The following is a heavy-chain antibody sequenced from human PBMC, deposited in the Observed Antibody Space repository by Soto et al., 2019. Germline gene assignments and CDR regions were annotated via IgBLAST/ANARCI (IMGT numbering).Heavy chain of an antibody. CDR2: ISAYNGNT. J-gene: IGHJ4*02. CDR3: XXXXXXXXX. V-gene: IGHV1-18*01. CDR1: GYTFTNFG. Sequence: QVQLVQSGAEVKKPGASVKVSCKTSGYTFTNFGLSWVRQAPGQGLEWMGWISAYNGNTNYAQNFQGRVTMTTDTXXXXXXXXXXXXXXXXXXXXXXXXXXXXXXXWGQGTLVTVSS.